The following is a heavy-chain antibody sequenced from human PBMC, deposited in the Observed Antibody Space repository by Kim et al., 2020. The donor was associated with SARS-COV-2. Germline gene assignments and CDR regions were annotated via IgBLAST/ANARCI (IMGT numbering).Heavy chain of an antibody. CDR1: GFTFGDYA. CDR2: IRSKAYGGTT. D-gene: IGHD5-18*01. CDR3: TRGGGGYSYGPRRGYFDY. Sequence: GGSLRLSCTASGFTFGDYAMSWFRQAPGKGLEWVGFIRSKAYGGTTEYAASVKGRFTISRDDSKSIAYLQMNSLKTEDTAVYYCTRGGGGYSYGPRRGYFDYWGQGTLVTVSS. J-gene: IGHJ4*02. V-gene: IGHV3-49*03.